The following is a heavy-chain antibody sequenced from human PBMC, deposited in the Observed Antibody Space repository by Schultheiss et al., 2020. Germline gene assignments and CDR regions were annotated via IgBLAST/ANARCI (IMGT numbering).Heavy chain of an antibody. D-gene: IGHD6-6*01. V-gene: IGHV4-30-4*01. CDR3: ARRERISSSSMSAFDI. CDR1: GGSISSGDYY. J-gene: IGHJ3*02. Sequence: SETLSLTCTVSGGSISSGDYYWSWIRQPPGKGLEWIGYIYYSGSTYYNPSLKSRVTISVDTSKNQFSLKLSSVTAADTAVYYCARRERISSSSMSAFDIWGQGTMVNVSS. CDR2: IYYSGST.